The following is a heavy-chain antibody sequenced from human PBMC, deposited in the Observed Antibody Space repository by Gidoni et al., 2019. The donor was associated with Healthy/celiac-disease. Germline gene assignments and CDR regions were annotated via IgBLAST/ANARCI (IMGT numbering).Heavy chain of an antibody. V-gene: IGHV3-13*04. D-gene: IGHD6-13*01. Sequence: EVQLVESGGGLVQPGGSLRLSCAASGFTFSSYDMHWVRQATGKGLEWVSAIGTAGDTYYPGSVKGRFTISRENAKNSLYLQMNSLRAGDTAVYYCARQGKPYYYGMDVWGQGTTVTVSS. J-gene: IGHJ6*02. CDR1: GFTFSSYD. CDR2: IGTAGDT. CDR3: ARQGKPYYYGMDV.